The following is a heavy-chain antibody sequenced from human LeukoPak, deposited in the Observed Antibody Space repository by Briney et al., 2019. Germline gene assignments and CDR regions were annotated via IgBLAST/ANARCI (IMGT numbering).Heavy chain of an antibody. CDR1: GGSISSYY. D-gene: IGHD6-13*01. CDR3: ARDRSYSSSWLDAFDI. CDR2: IYYSGST. Sequence: SETLSLTCTVSGGSISSYYWSWIRQPPGKGLEWIGYIYYSGSTYYNPSLKSRVTISVDTSKNQFSLKLSSVTAADTAVYYCARDRSYSSSWLDAFDIWGQGTMVTVSS. J-gene: IGHJ3*02. V-gene: IGHV4-59*12.